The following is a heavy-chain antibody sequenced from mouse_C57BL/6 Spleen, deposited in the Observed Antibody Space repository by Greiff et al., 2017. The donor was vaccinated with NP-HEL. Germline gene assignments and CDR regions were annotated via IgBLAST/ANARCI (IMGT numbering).Heavy chain of an antibody. D-gene: IGHD2-1*01. J-gene: IGHJ1*03. Sequence: VQLQQSGAELVKPGASVKLSCKASGYTFTEYTIHWVKQRSGQGLEWIGWFYPGSGSIKYNEKFKDKATLTADKSSSTVYMELSRLTSEDSAVYYCARHEGERPDGNYVEGWYFDVWGTGTTVTVSS. CDR2: FYPGSGSI. CDR3: ARHEGERPDGNYVEGWYFDV. V-gene: IGHV1-62-2*01. CDR1: GYTFTEYT.